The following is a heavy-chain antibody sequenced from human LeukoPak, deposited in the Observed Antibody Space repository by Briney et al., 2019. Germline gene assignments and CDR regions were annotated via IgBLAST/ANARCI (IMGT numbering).Heavy chain of an antibody. Sequence: SVKVSCKASGYTFTGYYMHWVRQAPGQGLEWMGGIIPIFGTANYAQKFQGRVTITADKSTSTAYMELSSLRSEDTAVYYCARGGARVEPRPYYFDYWGQGTLVTVSS. V-gene: IGHV1-69*06. CDR1: GYTFTGYY. CDR3: ARGGARVEPRPYYFDY. J-gene: IGHJ4*02. CDR2: IIPIFGTA. D-gene: IGHD1-1*01.